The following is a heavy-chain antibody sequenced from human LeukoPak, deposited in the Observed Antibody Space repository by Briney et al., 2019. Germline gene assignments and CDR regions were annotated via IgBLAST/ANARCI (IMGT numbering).Heavy chain of an antibody. CDR2: ISSSAGTT. V-gene: IGHV3-48*03. J-gene: IGHJ4*02. CDR1: GFTLSSYE. CDR3: ARQQQQLWYD. D-gene: IGHD5-18*01. Sequence: PGGSLRLSCAASGFTLSSYETNWVRQAPGKGLEWVSYISSSAGTTYYADSVKGRFTISRDNAKNSLYLQMNSLRAEDTAVYFCARQQQQLWYDWGQGTLVTVSS.